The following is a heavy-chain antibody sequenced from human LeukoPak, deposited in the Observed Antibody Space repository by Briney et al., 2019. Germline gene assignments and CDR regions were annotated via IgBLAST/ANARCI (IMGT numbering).Heavy chain of an antibody. CDR1: GFTFSGYT. D-gene: IGHD3-22*01. V-gene: IGHV3-23*01. J-gene: IGHJ4*02. CDR3: AKVRPNYYGSNGHYYKLNGDC. Sequence: GESLRLSCAASGFTFSGYTMSWVRQAPGKGLEWVSSILGSGSTLYYADSVKGRFTISRDNSKNTLYLQMNSLRAEDTAVYYCAKVRPNYYGSNGHYYKLNGDCWGQGTLVTVSS. CDR2: ILGSGSTL.